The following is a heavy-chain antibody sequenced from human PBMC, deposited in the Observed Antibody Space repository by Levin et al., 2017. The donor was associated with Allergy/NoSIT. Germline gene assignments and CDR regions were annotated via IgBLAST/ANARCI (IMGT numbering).Heavy chain of an antibody. CDR1: GGSVFSGSYY. Sequence: GSLRLSCTVSGGSVFSGSYYWSWIRQPPGKGLEYIGYVYYSGSTNYNPSLKSRVTISMDTSKNQLSLKVSSVTAADTAVYYCARGLIITQGGSNYYYGVDVWGQGTPVTVSS. D-gene: IGHD3-10*01. CDR3: ARGLIITQGGSNYYYGVDV. V-gene: IGHV4-61*01. CDR2: VYYSGST. J-gene: IGHJ6*02.